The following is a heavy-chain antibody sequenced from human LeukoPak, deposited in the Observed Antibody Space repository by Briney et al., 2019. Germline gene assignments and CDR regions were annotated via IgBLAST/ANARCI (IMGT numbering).Heavy chain of an antibody. D-gene: IGHD3-10*01. CDR1: GYTFTNFG. Sequence: RVASVKVSCKASGYTFTNFGISWVRQAPGQGLEWMGWISAYNGNTDYAEKFQGRVTMTTDTSTSTAYMELRSLRSDDTAVYYCARERSSSDYWGQGTLVTVSS. V-gene: IGHV1-18*01. CDR3: ARERSSSDY. J-gene: IGHJ4*02. CDR2: ISAYNGNT.